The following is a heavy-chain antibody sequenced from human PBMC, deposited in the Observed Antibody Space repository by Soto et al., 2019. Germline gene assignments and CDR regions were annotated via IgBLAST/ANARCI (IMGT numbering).Heavy chain of an antibody. CDR3: AKDHRPRSRGGDNYGMDV. CDR1: GFTFSSYG. Sequence: QVQLVESGGGVVQPGRSLRLSCAASGFTFSSYGMHWVRQAPGKGLEWVAVISYDGSNKYYADSVKGRFTISRDNSKNTLYLQMNSLRDEDTAVYYCAKDHRPRSRGGDNYGMDVWGQGTTVTVSS. J-gene: IGHJ6*02. V-gene: IGHV3-30*18. D-gene: IGHD2-21*01. CDR2: ISYDGSNK.